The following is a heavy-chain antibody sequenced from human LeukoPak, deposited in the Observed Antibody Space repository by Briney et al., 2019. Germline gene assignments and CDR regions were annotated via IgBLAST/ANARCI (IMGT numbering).Heavy chain of an antibody. CDR2: ISHSGST. CDR1: GGSFSGYY. V-gene: IGHV4-34*01. D-gene: IGHD3-22*01. J-gene: IGHJ4*02. CDR3: ARRNYYDSSGYYYFDY. Sequence: SETLSLTCAVYGGSFSGYYWSWIRQPPGKGLEWIGEISHSGSTNYNPSLKSRVTISVDTSKNQFSLKLSSATAADTAVYYCARRNYYDSSGYYYFDYWGQGTLVTVSS.